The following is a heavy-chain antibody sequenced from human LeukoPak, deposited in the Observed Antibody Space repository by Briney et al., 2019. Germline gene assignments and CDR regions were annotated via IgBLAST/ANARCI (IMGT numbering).Heavy chain of an antibody. CDR1: GYTFTGYY. CDR2: INPNSGGT. J-gene: IGHJ6*02. D-gene: IGHD5-18*01. CDR3: ARVSWIQLEWGMDV. Sequence: GASVKVSCTASGYTFTGYYMHWVRQAPGQGLEWMAWINPNSGGTNYAQKFQGRVTMTRDTSISTAYMELSRLRSDDTAVYYCARVSWIQLEWGMDVWGQGTTVTVSS. V-gene: IGHV1-2*02.